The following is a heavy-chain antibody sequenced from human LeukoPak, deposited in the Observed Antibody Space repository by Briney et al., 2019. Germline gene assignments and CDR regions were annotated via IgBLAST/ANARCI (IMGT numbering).Heavy chain of an antibody. CDR3: ARVVRDSSGYYLPLPKYYFDY. CDR2: IYYSGST. Sequence: SETLSLTCTVSGGSISSYYWSWIRQPPGKGLEWIGYIYYSGSTNYNPSLKSRVTISVDTSKNQFSLKLSSVTAADTAVYYCARVVRDSSGYYLPLPKYYFDYWGQGTLVTVSS. J-gene: IGHJ4*02. CDR1: GGSISSYY. V-gene: IGHV4-59*01. D-gene: IGHD3-22*01.